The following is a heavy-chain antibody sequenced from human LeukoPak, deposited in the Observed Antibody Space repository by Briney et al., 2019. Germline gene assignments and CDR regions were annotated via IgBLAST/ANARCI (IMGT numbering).Heavy chain of an antibody. D-gene: IGHD2-15*01. Sequence: GGSLRLSCAASGFTFGSYAMYWVRQAPGKGLEWVSGIFGSGGSAHYADSVKGRFTISRDNSKNTVYLQLDSLRVEDTAIYYCAKTTTGYSSGRYPAWPIDYWGQGTLVTVSS. CDR3: AKTTTGYSSGRYPAWPIDY. V-gene: IGHV3-23*01. J-gene: IGHJ4*02. CDR2: IFGSGGSA. CDR1: GFTFGSYA.